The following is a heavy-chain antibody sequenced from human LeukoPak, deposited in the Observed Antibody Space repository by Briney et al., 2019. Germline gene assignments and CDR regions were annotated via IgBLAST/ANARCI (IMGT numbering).Heavy chain of an antibody. J-gene: IGHJ4*02. D-gene: IGHD6-19*01. CDR1: GGTFSSYA. CDR3: ARGEFMAVAGTASFDY. CDR2: IIPIFGTA. V-gene: IGHV1-69*05. Sequence: SVKVSCKASGGTFSSYAISWVRQAPGQGLEWMGRIIPIFGTANYAQKFQGRVTITTDESTSTAYMELSSLRSEDTAVYYCARGEFMAVAGTASFDYWGQGTLVTVSS.